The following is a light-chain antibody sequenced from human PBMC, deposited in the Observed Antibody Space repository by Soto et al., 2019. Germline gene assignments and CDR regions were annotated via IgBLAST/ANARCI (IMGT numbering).Light chain of an antibody. CDR2: EVT. CDR3: SSYTSGSTLVV. J-gene: IGLJ2*01. Sequence: QSALTQPASVSGSPGQSITISCTGSSSDVGAYNYVSWYQQHPGKAPRLMIYEVTNRPLGVSNRFSGSKSGNTASLTISGLRAEDEADYYCSSYTSGSTLVVFGGGTKLTVL. CDR1: SSDVGAYNY. V-gene: IGLV2-14*01.